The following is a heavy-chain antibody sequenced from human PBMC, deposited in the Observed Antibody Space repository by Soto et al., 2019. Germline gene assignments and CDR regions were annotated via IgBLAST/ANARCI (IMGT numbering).Heavy chain of an antibody. CDR2: IRSKAYGGTT. Sequence: PGGSLRLSCTASGFTFGDYSISWFRQAPWKGLEWVGFIRSKAYGGTTEYAASVKGRFTISRDDSKSIAYLQMNSLKTEDTAVYYCTRDLFEQTLVWYYYGMDVLGQGTTVTVSS. CDR1: GFTFGDYS. CDR3: TRDLFEQTLVWYYYGMDV. D-gene: IGHD6-13*01. V-gene: IGHV3-49*03. J-gene: IGHJ6*02.